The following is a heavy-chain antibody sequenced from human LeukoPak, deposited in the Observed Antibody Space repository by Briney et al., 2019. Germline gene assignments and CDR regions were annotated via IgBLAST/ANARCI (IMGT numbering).Heavy chain of an antibody. J-gene: IGHJ4*02. CDR2: INPNSGGT. CDR1: GYTFTGYY. Sequence: ASVKVSCKASGYTFTGYYMHWVRQAPGQGLEWMGWINPNSGGTNYARKFQGRVTMTRDTSISTAYMELSRLRSDDTAVYYCARDGGSSSWYGFDYWGQGTLVTVSS. CDR3: ARDGGSSSWYGFDY. D-gene: IGHD6-13*01. V-gene: IGHV1-2*02.